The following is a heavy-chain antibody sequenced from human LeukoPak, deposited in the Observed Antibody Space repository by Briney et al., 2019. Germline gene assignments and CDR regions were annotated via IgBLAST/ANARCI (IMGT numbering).Heavy chain of an antibody. J-gene: IGHJ6*02. CDR1: GGSMSTYY. CDR3: AREIRGVINTYYYYAMDV. CDR2: IYYSGST. D-gene: IGHD3-10*01. Sequence: SETLSLTCTVSGGSMSTYYWSWIRQTPGKGLEWIGYIYYSGSTAYNPSLKSRVTISVDTSKNQFSLKLRYVTAADTALYYCAREIRGVINTYYYYAMDVWGQGTTVTVSS. V-gene: IGHV4-59*12.